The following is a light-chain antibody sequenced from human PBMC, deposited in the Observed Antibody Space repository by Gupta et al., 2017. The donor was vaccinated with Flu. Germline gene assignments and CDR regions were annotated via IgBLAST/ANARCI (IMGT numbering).Light chain of an antibody. V-gene: IGKV3-15*01. Sequence: LSVPPGEIVTFACRAIQRVVTNLARSQQNPGQPPSLLIYGASTMATGIPARFSGSGSGTEFTLTISSLKSEDFAVYSCQQYNHGPPRTLGDGTTVEI. CDR3: QQYNHGPPRT. CDR2: GAS. CDR1: QRVVTN. J-gene: IGKJ4*01.